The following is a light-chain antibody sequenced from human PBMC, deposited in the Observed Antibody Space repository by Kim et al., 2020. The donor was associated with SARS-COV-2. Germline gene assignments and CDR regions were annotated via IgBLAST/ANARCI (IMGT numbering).Light chain of an antibody. V-gene: IGKV1-27*01. CDR3: QKYNSGPWT. Sequence: ASVGDRVTITCWASQGICSYLAWYQQKPGKVPKLLIYAASTLQSGVPSRFSGSGSGTDFPLTVSKLQPGDVATYYCQKYNSGPWTFGQGTKVDIK. CDR2: AAS. J-gene: IGKJ1*01. CDR1: QGICSY.